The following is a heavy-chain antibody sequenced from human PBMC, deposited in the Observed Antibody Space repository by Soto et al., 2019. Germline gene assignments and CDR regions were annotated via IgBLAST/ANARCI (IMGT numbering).Heavy chain of an antibody. D-gene: IGHD2-21*02. CDR2: MYNTGST. J-gene: IGHJ6*02. V-gene: IGHV4-59*01. CDR3: ARDLWGYCGTDCYPLDV. CDR1: GGSISGYY. Sequence: ETLSLTCTVSGGSISGYYWSWIRQPPGKGLEWIGYMYNTGSTVYNPSFKSRVTISVDTSKSQFSLRLNSVTAADTAVYYCARDLWGYCGTDCYPLDVWGQGTTVTVS.